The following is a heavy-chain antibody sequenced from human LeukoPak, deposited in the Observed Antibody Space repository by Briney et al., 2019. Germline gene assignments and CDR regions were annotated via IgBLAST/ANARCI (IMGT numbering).Heavy chain of an antibody. CDR3: ARAEFGELYRFDY. CDR2: IYSDGSI. V-gene: IGHV3-53*01. Sequence: GGSLRLSCAVSGFNVSSNYMSWVRQAPGKGLECVSVIYSDGSIYYADSVKGRFTISRDNSKSTLFLEINSLRAEDTAVYYCARAEFGELYRFDYWGQGTLVTVSS. J-gene: IGHJ4*02. CDR1: GFNVSSNY. D-gene: IGHD3-10*01.